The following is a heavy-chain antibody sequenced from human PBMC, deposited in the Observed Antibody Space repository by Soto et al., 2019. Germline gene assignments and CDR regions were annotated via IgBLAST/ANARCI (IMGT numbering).Heavy chain of an antibody. CDR2: ISGSGGST. Sequence: EVQLLESGGGLVQPGGSLRLSWAASGCTFSSYAMSWVRQAPGKGLEWVSAISGSGGSTYYSDSVKGRFTISRDNSKNTLYLQMNSLRAEDTAVYYCAKDELGALLIASTINWGQGTLVTVSS. CDR3: AKDELGALLIASTIN. J-gene: IGHJ4*02. D-gene: IGHD3-10*01. CDR1: GCTFSSYA. V-gene: IGHV3-23*01.